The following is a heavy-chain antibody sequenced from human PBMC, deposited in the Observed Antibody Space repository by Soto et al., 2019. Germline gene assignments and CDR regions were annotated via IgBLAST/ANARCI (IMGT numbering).Heavy chain of an antibody. CDR2: ISYDGSNK. J-gene: IGHJ6*02. V-gene: IGHV3-30-3*01. D-gene: IGHD6-13*01. CDR1: GFTFSSYA. CDR3: ARDPLAAAGPHHYYGMDV. Sequence: PGGSLRLSCKGSGFTFSSYAIQWVRQAPGKGLEWVAVISYDGSNKYNADSVKGLFTISRDNSKNTLYLQMNSLRAEDTAVYYCARDPLAAAGPHHYYGMDVWGQGTTVTVSS.